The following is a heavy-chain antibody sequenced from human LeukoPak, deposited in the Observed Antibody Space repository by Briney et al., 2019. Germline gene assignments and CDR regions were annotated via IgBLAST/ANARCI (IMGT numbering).Heavy chain of an antibody. J-gene: IGHJ4*02. D-gene: IGHD2-2*01. CDR2: IYSGGST. Sequence: GGSLRLSCAASGFTVSSNHMSWVRQAPGKGLEWVSVIYSGGSTYYADSVKGRFTISRDNAKKSLYLQMNSLRAEDTAVYYCARGGFVGYCSSTSCLDYWGQGTLVTVSS. CDR3: ARGGFVGYCSSTSCLDY. CDR1: GFTVSSNH. V-gene: IGHV3-53*01.